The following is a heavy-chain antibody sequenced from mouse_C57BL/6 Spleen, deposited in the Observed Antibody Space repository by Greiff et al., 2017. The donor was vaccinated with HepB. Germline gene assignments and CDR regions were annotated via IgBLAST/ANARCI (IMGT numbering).Heavy chain of an antibody. CDR2: INPNNGGT. CDR1: GYTFTDYN. Sequence: VQLKQSGPELVKPGASVKIPCKASGYTFTDYNMDWVKQSHGKSLEWIGDINPNNGGTIYNQKFKGKATLTVDKSSSTAYMELRSLTSEDTAVYYCARKGDYYGSSSYWYFDVWGTGTTVTVSS. CDR3: ARKGDYYGSSSYWYFDV. D-gene: IGHD1-1*01. J-gene: IGHJ1*03. V-gene: IGHV1-18*01.